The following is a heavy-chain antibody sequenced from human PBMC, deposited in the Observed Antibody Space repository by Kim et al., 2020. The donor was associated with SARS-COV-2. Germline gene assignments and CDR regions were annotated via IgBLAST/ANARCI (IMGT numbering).Heavy chain of an antibody. CDR2: IYYSGST. CDR3: ARRTYTTTVFDF. J-gene: IGHJ4*02. V-gene: IGHV4-39*01. CDR1: GDSISSSSYN. Sequence: SETLSLTCTVSGDSISSSSYNWGWIRQPPGKGLEWIGNIYYSGSTYYNPSLKSRVTISVDTPKNQFSLKLSSVTAADTAVYYCARRTYTTTVFDFWGQGSLVTVSS. D-gene: IGHD3-16*01.